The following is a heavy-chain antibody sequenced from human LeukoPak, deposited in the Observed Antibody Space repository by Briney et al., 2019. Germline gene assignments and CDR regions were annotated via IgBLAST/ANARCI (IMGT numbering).Heavy chain of an antibody. CDR3: ARDGLSYDFWSGYFYYYYGMDV. J-gene: IGHJ6*02. CDR1: GFTFSNYA. Sequence: GGSLRLSCVASGFTFSNYAMTWVRQAPGKGLEWVSALRNSGSTPYYADSVKGRFTISRDNAKNSLYLQMNSLRAEDTAVYYCARDGLSYDFWSGYFYYYYGMDVWGQGTTVTVSS. D-gene: IGHD3-3*01. V-gene: IGHV3-21*01. CDR2: LRNSGSTP.